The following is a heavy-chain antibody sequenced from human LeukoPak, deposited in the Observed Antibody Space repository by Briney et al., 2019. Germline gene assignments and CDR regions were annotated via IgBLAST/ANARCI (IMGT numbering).Heavy chain of an antibody. V-gene: IGHV3-48*03. CDR3: ARDCGGGSCYGPYDAFDI. Sequence: GGSLRLSCAASGFTFSSYEMNWVRQAPGKGLEWVSYISSSGSTIYYADSVMGRFTVSRDNAKNSLYLQMNSLRAEDTAVYYCARDCGGGSCYGPYDAFDIWGQGTMVTVSS. CDR2: ISSSGSTI. CDR1: GFTFSSYE. D-gene: IGHD2-15*01. J-gene: IGHJ3*02.